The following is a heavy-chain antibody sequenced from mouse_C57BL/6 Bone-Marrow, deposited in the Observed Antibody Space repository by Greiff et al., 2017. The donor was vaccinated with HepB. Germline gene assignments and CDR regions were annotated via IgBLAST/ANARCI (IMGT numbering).Heavy chain of an antibody. CDR2: IDPSDSYT. CDR3: ASRCTVVEV. Sequence: QVQLQQPGAELVRPGTSVKLSCKASGYTFTSYWMHWVKQRPGQGLEWIGVIDPSDSYTNYNQKFKGKATLTVDTSSSTAYMQLSSLTSEDSAVYYCASRCTVVEVWGTGTTVTVSS. D-gene: IGHD1-1*01. CDR1: GYTFTSYW. V-gene: IGHV1-59*01. J-gene: IGHJ1*03.